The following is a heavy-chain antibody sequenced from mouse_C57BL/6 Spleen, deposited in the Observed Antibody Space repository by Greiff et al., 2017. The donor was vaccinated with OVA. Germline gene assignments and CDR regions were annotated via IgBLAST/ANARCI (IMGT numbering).Heavy chain of an antibody. V-gene: IGHV1-52*01. CDR2: IDPSDSET. CDR3: ARSGYYGSSFYAMDY. CDR1: GYTFTSYW. D-gene: IGHD1-1*01. Sequence: QVQLKESGAELVRPGSSVKLSCKASGYTFTSYWMHWVKQRPIQGLEWIGNIDPSDSETHYNQKFKDKATLTVDKSSSTAYMQLSSLTSEDSAVYYCARSGYYGSSFYAMDYWGQGTSVTVSS. J-gene: IGHJ4*01.